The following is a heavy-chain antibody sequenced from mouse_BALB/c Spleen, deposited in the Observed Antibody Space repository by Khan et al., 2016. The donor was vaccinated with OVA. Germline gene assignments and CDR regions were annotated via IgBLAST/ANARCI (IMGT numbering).Heavy chain of an antibody. CDR2: ISYSGSI. CDR1: GYSITSGYS. J-gene: IGHJ4*01. V-gene: IGHV3-1*02. CDR3: ARDGNYMDY. D-gene: IGHD2-1*01. Sequence: EVQLQESGPDLVKPSQSLSLTCTVTGYSITSGYSWHWIRQFPGNQLEWLAYISYSGSINYNPYLKSRISLTRDTSKNPSFLQLNSLTPEDTARYYCARDGNYMDYWGQGTSVTVAS.